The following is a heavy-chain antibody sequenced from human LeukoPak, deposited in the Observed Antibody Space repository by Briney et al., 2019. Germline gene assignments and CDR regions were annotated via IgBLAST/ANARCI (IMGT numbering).Heavy chain of an antibody. CDR1: GGSFSGYY. CDR2: INHSGST. D-gene: IGHD6-19*01. V-gene: IGHV4-34*01. CDR3: ARGNTSDSSALNYYYYYGMDV. Sequence: SETLSLTCAVYGGSFSGYYWSWIRRPPGKGLEWIGEINHSGSTNYNPSLKSRVTISVDTSKNQFSLKLSSVTAADTAVYYCARGNTSDSSALNYYYYYGMDVWGQGTTVTVSS. J-gene: IGHJ6*02.